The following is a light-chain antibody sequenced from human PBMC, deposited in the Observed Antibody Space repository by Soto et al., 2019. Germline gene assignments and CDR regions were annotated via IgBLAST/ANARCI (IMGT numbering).Light chain of an antibody. CDR1: RSDVGGYNH. CDR3: SSYTSRSTVV. J-gene: IGLJ2*01. Sequence: QSALTQPASVSGSPGQSITISCTGTRSDVGGYNHVSWYQHHPGKAPKLMIYDVSNRPSGVSNRFSGSKSGNTASLTISGLTAEDEADYYCSSYTSRSTVVFGGGTQLTVL. CDR2: DVS. V-gene: IGLV2-14*03.